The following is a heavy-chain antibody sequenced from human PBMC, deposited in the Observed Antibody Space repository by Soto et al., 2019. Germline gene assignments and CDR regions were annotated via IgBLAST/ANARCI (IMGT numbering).Heavy chain of an antibody. CDR3: ARDRGVHCITGSRSSGWLDP. CDR2: ISAYNGNR. Sequence: VASVKVSCKASGYTFTSYGIRWVRQAPGQGLEWMGWISAYNGNRNYAQKLQGRVTMTTDTSTSTAYMELRSLRSDDTAVYYCARDRGVHCITGSRSSGWLDPSCPATLV. D-gene: IGHD2-15*01. V-gene: IGHV1-18*04. J-gene: IGHJ5*02. CDR1: GYTFTSYG.